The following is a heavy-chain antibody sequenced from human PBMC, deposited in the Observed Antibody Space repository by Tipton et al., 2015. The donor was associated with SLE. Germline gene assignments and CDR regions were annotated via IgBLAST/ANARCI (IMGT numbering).Heavy chain of an antibody. J-gene: IGHJ4*02. CDR3: ATSITGTLTAFDY. CDR1: GYTFTGYY. CDR2: INAGNGNT. D-gene: IGHD1-7*01. Sequence: QVQLVQSGAEVKKPGASVKVSCKASGYTFTGYYMYWVRQAPGQGLEWMGWINAGNGNTKYSQKFQGRVTITRDTSASTAYMELSSLRSEDTAVYYCATSITGTLTAFDYWGQGTLVTVSS. V-gene: IGHV1-3*01.